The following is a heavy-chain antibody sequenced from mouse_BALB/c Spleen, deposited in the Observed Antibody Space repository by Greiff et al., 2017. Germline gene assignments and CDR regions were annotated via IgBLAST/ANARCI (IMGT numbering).Heavy chain of an antibody. D-gene: IGHD2-12*01. CDR2: IRSKSNNYAT. CDR1: GFTFNTYA. J-gene: IGHJ2*01. CDR3: VRHKNYNFDY. Sequence: EVQGVESGGGLVQPKGSLKLSCAASGFTFNTYAMNWVRQAPGKGLEWVARIRSKSNNYATYYADSVKDRFTISRDDSQSMLYLQMNNLKTEDTAMYYCVRHKNYNFDYWGQGTTLTVSS. V-gene: IGHV10-1*02.